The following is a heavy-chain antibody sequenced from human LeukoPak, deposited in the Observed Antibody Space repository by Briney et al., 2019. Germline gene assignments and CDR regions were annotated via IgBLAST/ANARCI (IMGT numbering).Heavy chain of an antibody. CDR3: VRDRGSDSWYFDS. CDR2: IIPVFGTT. D-gene: IGHD3-16*01. J-gene: IGHJ4*02. CDR1: GGTSRIYA. Sequence: SVKVSCEASGGTSRIYALSWVRQAPGQGLEWMGRIIPVFGTTNYAQKFQDRLAITADESTRTAYMELSSLRSDDTAFYYCVRDRGSDSWYFDSWGQGILVTVSS. V-gene: IGHV1-69*13.